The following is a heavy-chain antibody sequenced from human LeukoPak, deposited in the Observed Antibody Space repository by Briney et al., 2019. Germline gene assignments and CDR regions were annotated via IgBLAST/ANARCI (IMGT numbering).Heavy chain of an antibody. CDR2: ISGSSSYT. J-gene: IGHJ4*02. CDR1: GFTFSDYY. Sequence: KAGGSLRLSCAASGFTFSDYYMTWIRQAPGKGLEWVTYISGSSSYTDYADSVKGRFTISRENAKNSLYLQMNSLRAEDTAVCYCATTAVAGTAYLDYWGQGTLVTVSS. D-gene: IGHD6-19*01. CDR3: ATTAVAGTAYLDY. V-gene: IGHV3-11*06.